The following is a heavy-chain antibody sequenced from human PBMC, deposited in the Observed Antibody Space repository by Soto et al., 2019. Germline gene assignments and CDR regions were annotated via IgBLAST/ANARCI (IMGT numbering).Heavy chain of an antibody. V-gene: IGHV3-30*18. CDR3: AKDWGYDILTGSDY. D-gene: IGHD3-9*01. CDR2: ISYDGSNK. CDR1: GFTFSSYG. Sequence: PGGSLRLSCAASGFTFSSYGMHWVRQAPGKGLEWVAVISYDGSNKYYADSVKGRFTISRDNSKNTLYLQMNSLRAEDTAVYYCAKDWGYDILTGSDYWGQGTLVTVSS. J-gene: IGHJ4*02.